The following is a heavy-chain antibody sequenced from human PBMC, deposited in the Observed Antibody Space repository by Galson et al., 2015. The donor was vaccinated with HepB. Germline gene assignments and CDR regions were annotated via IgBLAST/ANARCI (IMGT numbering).Heavy chain of an antibody. J-gene: IGHJ3*02. D-gene: IGHD2-2*02. CDR3: ARDRPGGSYCSSSSCHNRGAFDI. CDR1: EFVFSSYA. CDR2: ISSSGSYM. Sequence: SLRLSCAASEFVFSSYAMTWVRQAPGKGLEWVSSISSSGSYMYYANSVKGRFTVSRDNAKDSLFLQMKSLRAEDTAVYYCARDRPGGSYCSSSSCHNRGAFDIWGQGTMVTVSS. V-gene: IGHV3-21*01.